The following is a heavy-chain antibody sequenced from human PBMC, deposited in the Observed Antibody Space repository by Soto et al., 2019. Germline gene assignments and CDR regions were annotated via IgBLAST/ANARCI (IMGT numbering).Heavy chain of an antibody. D-gene: IGHD5-12*01. J-gene: IGHJ6*02. CDR2: IIPIFGTA. V-gene: IGHV1-69*12. Sequence: QVQLVQSGAEVKKPGSSVKVSCKASGGTFSSYAISWVRQAPGQGLEWMGGIIPIFGTANYAQKFQGRVTITADESTSTAYMELSSLRTEDTAVYYCATPPMATITYYYGMDVWGQGTKVTVSS. CDR1: GGTFSSYA. CDR3: ATPPMATITYYYGMDV.